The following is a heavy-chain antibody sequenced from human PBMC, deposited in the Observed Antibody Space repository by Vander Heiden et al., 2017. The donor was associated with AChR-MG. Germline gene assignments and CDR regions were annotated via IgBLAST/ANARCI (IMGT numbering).Heavy chain of an antibody. Sequence: QVQLVEPGGVLVKPGGSLRPSCAAFGFTFSDYYMSWIRQAPGKGLEWVSYISSSSSYTNYADAVKGRFTISRDNAKNSLYLQMNSLRAEDTAVYYCARARASPYGMDVWCQGTTVTVSS. CDR2: ISSSSSYT. J-gene: IGHJ6*02. D-gene: IGHD2-21*01. CDR3: ARARASPYGMDV. V-gene: IGHV3-11*06. CDR1: GFTFSDYY.